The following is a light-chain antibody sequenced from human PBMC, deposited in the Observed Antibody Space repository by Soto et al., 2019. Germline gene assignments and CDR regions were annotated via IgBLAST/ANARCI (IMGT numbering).Light chain of an antibody. CDR2: DNN. V-gene: IGLV1-51*01. CDR1: SSNIGNNY. Sequence: QSVLTQPPSVSAAPGQRVTIYCYGSSSNIGNNYVSWYQQFPGRAPTLLIYDNNKRPSGIPDRFSGSKSGTSATLGITGLQTGDEADYYCGSWDSSLSAGRAVFGGGTKVTVL. CDR3: GSWDSSLSAGRAV. J-gene: IGLJ3*02.